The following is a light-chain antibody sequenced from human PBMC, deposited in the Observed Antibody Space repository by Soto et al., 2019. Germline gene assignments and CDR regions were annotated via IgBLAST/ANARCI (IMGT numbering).Light chain of an antibody. V-gene: IGKV1-5*01. J-gene: IGKJ2*01. CDR2: AVS. Sequence: DIQMTLSPSTLSASVAARVTITCRPSQSSSNSLAQHQQNPGTAPPLLIYAVSRMESRVPSRCSGCGTETAFTLTIIHLQPDDFSTYYRHQYDPQDTFGQGTKVDIK. CDR3: HQYDPQDT. CDR1: QSSSNS.